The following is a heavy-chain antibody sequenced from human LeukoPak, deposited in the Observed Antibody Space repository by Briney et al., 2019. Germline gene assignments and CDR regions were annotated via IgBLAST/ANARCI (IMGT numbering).Heavy chain of an antibody. Sequence: PSEALSLTLAVYGGSFSCYYWRWIRPPPGKGLEWIGEINHSGSTNYNPSLKSRVTISVDTSKNQFSLKLSSVTAADTAVYYCARVSPLLWFGEPPPLYFDYWGQGTLVTVSS. CDR1: GGSFSCYY. J-gene: IGHJ4*02. D-gene: IGHD3-10*01. V-gene: IGHV4-34*01. CDR3: ARVSPLLWFGEPPPLYFDY. CDR2: INHSGST.